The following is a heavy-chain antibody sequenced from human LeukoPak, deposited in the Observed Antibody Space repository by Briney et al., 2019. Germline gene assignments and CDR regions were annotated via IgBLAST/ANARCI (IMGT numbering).Heavy chain of an antibody. V-gene: IGHV3-23*01. CDR2: ISGSGSNT. D-gene: IGHD5-18*01. Sequence: ETGGSLRLSCAASGFTFSNYAMTWVRQAPGKGLEWVSAISGSGSNTDYADSVKGRFTISRDNSKNTLSLQMNTLRAEDTALYYCAKVSTDTAIPVFDYWGQGTLVTVSS. J-gene: IGHJ4*02. CDR3: AKVSTDTAIPVFDY. CDR1: GFTFSNYA.